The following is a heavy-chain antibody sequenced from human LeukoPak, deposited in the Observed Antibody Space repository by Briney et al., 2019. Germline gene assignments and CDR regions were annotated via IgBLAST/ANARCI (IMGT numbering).Heavy chain of an antibody. Sequence: PSETLSLTCAVYGGSFSGYYLSWIRQPPGKGLEWIGEINHSGSTNYNPSLKSRVTISVDTSKNQFSLKLSSVTAADTAVYYCARRPVITMVRGVIFRGMDVWGQGTTVTVSS. D-gene: IGHD3-10*01. V-gene: IGHV4-34*01. CDR3: ARRPVITMVRGVIFRGMDV. CDR1: GGSFSGYY. CDR2: INHSGST. J-gene: IGHJ6*02.